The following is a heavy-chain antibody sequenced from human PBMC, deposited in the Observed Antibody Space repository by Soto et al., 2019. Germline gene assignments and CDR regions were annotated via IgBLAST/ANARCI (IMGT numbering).Heavy chain of an antibody. CDR3: TREVQPVIRREYDY. V-gene: IGHV3-21*01. J-gene: IGHJ4*02. Sequence: GGSLRLSCEASGFGFGSHTMNWVRQAPGKGLEWVSSIDGRGTRTFYADALKGRFTISRDNARNSLYLQMNSLRAEDTAAYYCTREVQPVIRREYDYWGQGALVTVSS. CDR2: IDGRGTRT. CDR1: GFGFGSHT.